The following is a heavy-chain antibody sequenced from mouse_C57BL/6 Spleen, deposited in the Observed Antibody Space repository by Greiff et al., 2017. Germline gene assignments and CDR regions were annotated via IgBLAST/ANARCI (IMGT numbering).Heavy chain of an antibody. CDR1: GYAFTNYL. CDR2: INPGSGGT. J-gene: IGHJ2*01. CDR3: ARLYYDYGFDY. V-gene: IGHV1-54*01. D-gene: IGHD2-4*01. Sequence: VQLQQSGAELVRPGTSVKVSCKASGYAFTNYLIEWVKQRPGQGLEWIGVINPGSGGTNYNEKFKGKATLTADKSSSTAYMQLSSLTSEDSAVYFCARLYYDYGFDYWGQGTTLTVSS.